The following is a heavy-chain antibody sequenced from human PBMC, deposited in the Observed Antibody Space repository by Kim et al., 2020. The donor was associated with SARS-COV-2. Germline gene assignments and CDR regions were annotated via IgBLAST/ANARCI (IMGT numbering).Heavy chain of an antibody. J-gene: IGHJ6*02. D-gene: IGHD2-2*01. CDR3: ASQEDRYCRSTCCNEYYYYGMDV. Sequence: GGSLRLSCAASGFTFSSYSMNWVRQAPGKGLEWVSYISSSSSTIYYADSVKGRFTISRDNAKNSLYLQMNSLRAEDTAVYYCASQEDRYCRSTCCNEYYYYGMDVWGQGTTVTVSS. CDR2: ISSSSSTI. V-gene: IGHV3-48*04. CDR1: GFTFSSYS.